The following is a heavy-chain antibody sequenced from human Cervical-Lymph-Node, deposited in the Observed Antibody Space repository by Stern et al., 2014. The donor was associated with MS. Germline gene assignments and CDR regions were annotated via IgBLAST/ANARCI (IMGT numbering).Heavy chain of an antibody. CDR3: ARGRGGNYRYYFDY. D-gene: IGHD4-23*01. CDR1: GFTFSSYS. V-gene: IGHV3-21*01. J-gene: IGHJ4*02. CDR2: ISSGGSSI. Sequence: EVQLVESGGGLVKPGGSLRLSCAASGFTFSSYSMNWVRQAPAKGLEWVASISSGGSSISYADSLKCRFTISRDNAKNSLYLQMNSLRAEDTAVYYCARGRGGNYRYYFDYWGQGTLVTVSS.